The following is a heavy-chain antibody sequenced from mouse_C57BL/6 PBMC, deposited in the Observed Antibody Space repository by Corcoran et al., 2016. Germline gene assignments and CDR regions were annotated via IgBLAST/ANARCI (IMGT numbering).Heavy chain of an antibody. D-gene: IGHD1-1*01. CDR2: INPNNGGT. CDR3: ARRDYYGSSSAMDY. V-gene: IGHV1-26*01. Sequence: EVQLQQSGPELVKPGASVKISCKASGHTFTDYYMNWVKQSHGKSLEWIGDINPNNGGTSYNQKFKGKATLTVDKSSSTAYMELRSLTSEDSAVYYCARRDYYGSSSAMDYWGQGTSVTVSS. J-gene: IGHJ4*01. CDR1: GHTFTDYY.